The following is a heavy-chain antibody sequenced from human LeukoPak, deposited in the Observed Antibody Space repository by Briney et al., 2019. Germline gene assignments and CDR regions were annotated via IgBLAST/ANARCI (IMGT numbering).Heavy chain of an antibody. V-gene: IGHV4-4*07. CDR3: ARDGYSSSWYPPYFDY. CDR2: IYTSGST. J-gene: IGHJ4*02. D-gene: IGHD6-13*01. CDR1: GDSISSYY. Sequence: SETLSLTCTVSGDSISSYYWSWIRQPAGKGLEWIGRIYTSGSTNYNPSLKSRVTMSVDTSKNQFSLKLSSVTAADTAVYYCARDGYSSSWYPPYFDYWGQGTLVPVSS.